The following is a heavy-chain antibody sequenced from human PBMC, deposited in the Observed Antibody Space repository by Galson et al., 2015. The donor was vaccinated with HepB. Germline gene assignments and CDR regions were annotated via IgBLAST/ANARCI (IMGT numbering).Heavy chain of an antibody. V-gene: IGHV3-66*02. CDR3: ASTRSSWYPYFDY. Sequence: SLRLSCADSGFTVSFNYMSWVRQAPGKGLEWVPVIYSGGRAYYADSVKGRFTISRDNSKNTLYIQMTSLRAEDTAVYYCASTRSSWYPYFDYWGQGTLVTVSS. CDR2: IYSGGRA. D-gene: IGHD6-13*01. CDR1: GFTVSFNY. J-gene: IGHJ4*02.